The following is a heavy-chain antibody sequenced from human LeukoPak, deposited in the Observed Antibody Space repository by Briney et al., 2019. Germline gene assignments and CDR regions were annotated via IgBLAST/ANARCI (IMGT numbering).Heavy chain of an antibody. CDR3: ARDSTLLWFGDPRAFDI. CDR2: IYSGGST. J-gene: IGHJ3*02. V-gene: IGHV3-53*01. Sequence: GGSLRLSCTVSGFTVSSNSMSWVRQAPGKGLEWVSFIYSGGSTQYSDSVKGRFTISRDNSKNTLYLQMNSLRAEDTAVYYCARDSTLLWFGDPRAFDIWGQGTMVTVSS. D-gene: IGHD3-10*01. CDR1: GFTVSSNS.